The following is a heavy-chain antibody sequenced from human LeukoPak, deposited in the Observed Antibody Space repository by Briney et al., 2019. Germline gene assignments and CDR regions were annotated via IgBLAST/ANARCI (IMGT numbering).Heavy chain of an antibody. CDR1: GGSTSGYY. Sequence: PSETLSLTCTVSGGSTSGYYWSWIRQPPGKGLEWIGYIHYSGSTNYNPSLRSRVTMLLDTSKNQFSLKLSSVTAADTAVYYRVRGSERPGDFWFDPWGQGTLVTVSS. CDR2: IHYSGST. V-gene: IGHV4-59*12. D-gene: IGHD2-21*02. CDR3: VRGSERPGDFWFDP. J-gene: IGHJ5*02.